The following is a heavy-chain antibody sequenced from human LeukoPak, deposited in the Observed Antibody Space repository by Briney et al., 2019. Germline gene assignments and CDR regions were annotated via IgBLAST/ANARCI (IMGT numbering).Heavy chain of an antibody. V-gene: IGHV4-34*01. CDR2: INHSGST. J-gene: IGHJ4*02. CDR1: GESFSGYY. CDR3: ARQSYSSSWYSRRGYYFDY. Sequence: SETLSLTCAVYGESFSGYYWSWIRKPPGKGLEWIGEINHSGSTNYNPSLKSRVTISVDTSKNQFSLKLSSVTAADTAVYYCARQSYSSSWYSRRGYYFDYWGQGTLVTVSS. D-gene: IGHD6-13*01.